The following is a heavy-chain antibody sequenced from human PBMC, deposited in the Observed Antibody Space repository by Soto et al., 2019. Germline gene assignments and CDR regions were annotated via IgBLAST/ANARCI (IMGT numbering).Heavy chain of an antibody. D-gene: IGHD1-26*01. CDR2: LYHSGST. CDR3: ARSGSYPIDY. CDR1: GYSISSGYY. Sequence: ATLSLTCAVSGYSISSGYYWGWIRQPPGKGLEWVVSLYHSGSTYYNPSLKSRVTISIDTSKNQFSLKLSSVTAADTAVYYCARSGSYPIDYWGQGTLVTVSS. V-gene: IGHV4-38-2*01. J-gene: IGHJ4*02.